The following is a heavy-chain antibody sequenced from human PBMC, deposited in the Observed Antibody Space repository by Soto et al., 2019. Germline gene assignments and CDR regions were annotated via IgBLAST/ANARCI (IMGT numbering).Heavy chain of an antibody. CDR1: GGSISSGGYS. CDR3: ARAGGLGAVAADY. J-gene: IGHJ4*02. Sequence: QLQLQESGSGLVKPSQTLSLTCAVSGGSISSGGYSWSWIRQPPGKGLEWIGYIYHSGSTYYNPVLRSRCTISVDRAKNQFSLKLSSVPAADTAVDYCARAGGLGAVAADYWGQGTLVTVSS. V-gene: IGHV4-30-2*01. D-gene: IGHD6-19*01. CDR2: IYHSGST.